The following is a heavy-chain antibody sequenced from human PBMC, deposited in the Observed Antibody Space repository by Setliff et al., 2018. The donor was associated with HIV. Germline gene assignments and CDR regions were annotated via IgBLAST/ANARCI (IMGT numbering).Heavy chain of an antibody. CDR2: IYYSGST. V-gene: IGHV4-31*03. D-gene: IGHD3-10*01. CDR3: ARDRKVRESGYMDV. Sequence: PSETLSLTCTVSGGPINSGAYYWSWIRQYPGKGLEWSGYIYYSGSTYYKPSLKSRVTISVDTSKNQFSLKLSSVTAADTAIYYCARDRKVRESGYMDVWGKGTTVTVSS. CDR1: GGPINSGAYY. J-gene: IGHJ6*03.